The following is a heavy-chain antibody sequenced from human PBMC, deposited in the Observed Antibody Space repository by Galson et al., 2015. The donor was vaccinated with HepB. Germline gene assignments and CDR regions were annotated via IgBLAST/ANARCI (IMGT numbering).Heavy chain of an antibody. CDR3: ARDMARRVPAARHLYGMDV. V-gene: IGHV3-33*01. Sequence: SLRLSCAASGFTFSNYGMHWVRQAPGKGLEWLAVIWHDGSDKYHANSVRGRFTISRDNSKSTLYLQASSLRAEDTAVYYCARDMARRVPAARHLYGMDVWGQGTTVTVSS. CDR2: IWHDGSDK. J-gene: IGHJ6*02. D-gene: IGHD2-2*01. CDR1: GFTFSNYG.